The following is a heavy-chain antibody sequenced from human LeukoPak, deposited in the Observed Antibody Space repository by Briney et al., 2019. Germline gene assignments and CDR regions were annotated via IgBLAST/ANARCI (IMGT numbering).Heavy chain of an antibody. V-gene: IGHV4-34*01. CDR1: GGSFSGYY. D-gene: IGHD2-15*01. Sequence: SETLSLTCAVYGGSFSGYYWSWIRHPPGKGLEWIGEINHSGSTNYNTSLKSRVTVSVDTSKNQISLKLSSVTAADTAVYYCARGPASVVAPSYYFDYWGQGTLVTVSS. CDR3: ARGPASVVAPSYYFDY. CDR2: INHSGST. J-gene: IGHJ4*02.